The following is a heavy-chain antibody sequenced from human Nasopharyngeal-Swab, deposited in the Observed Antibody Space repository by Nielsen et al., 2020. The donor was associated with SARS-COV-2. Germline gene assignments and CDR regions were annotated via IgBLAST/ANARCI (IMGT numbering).Heavy chain of an antibody. CDR3: TRGGKDYYDSSGYSHFDY. D-gene: IGHD3-22*01. CDR1: GFTFGDYA. J-gene: IGHJ4*02. Sequence: GESLKISCTASGFTFGDYAMSWFRQAPGKGLEWVGFIRSKAYGGTTEYAASVKGRFTISRDDSKSIAYLQMNSLKTEDTAVYYCTRGGKDYYDSSGYSHFDYWGQGTLVTVSS. V-gene: IGHV3-49*03. CDR2: IRSKAYGGTT.